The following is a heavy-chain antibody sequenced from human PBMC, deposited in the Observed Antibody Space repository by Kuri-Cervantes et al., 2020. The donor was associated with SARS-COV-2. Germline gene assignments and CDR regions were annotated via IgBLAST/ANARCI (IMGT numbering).Heavy chain of an antibody. V-gene: IGHV3-30-3*01. CDR3: AKDRVGVQDF. CDR2: ISYEGSNK. D-gene: IGHD2-21*01. J-gene: IGHJ4*02. Sequence: GESLKISCAASGFTFSRYAMHWVRQAPGKGLEWVAVISYEGSNKDYTASGKGRFTISRDNSQNTLYLHMKSLRSEDTAMYYCAKDRVGVQDFWGQGTLVTVSS. CDR1: GFTFSRYA.